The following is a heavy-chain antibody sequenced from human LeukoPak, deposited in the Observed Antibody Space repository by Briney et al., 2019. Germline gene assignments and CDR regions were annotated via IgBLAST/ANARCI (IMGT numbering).Heavy chain of an antibody. Sequence: ASAKVSCKASGYTFTTYKMHWVRQAPGQGLEWVGIINPSDGDRRNAQKFQGRVTMTRDTSTSTVYMELSSLRSEDTAVYYCAKDSGSYSADYWGQGTLVTVSS. CDR2: INPSDGDR. J-gene: IGHJ4*02. V-gene: IGHV1-46*01. CDR3: AKDSGSYSADY. CDR1: GYTFTTYK. D-gene: IGHD3-10*01.